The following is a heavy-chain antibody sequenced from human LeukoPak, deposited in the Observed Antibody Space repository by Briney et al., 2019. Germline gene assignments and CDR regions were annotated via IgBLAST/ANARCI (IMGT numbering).Heavy chain of an antibody. CDR2: ISGSGGST. CDR3: AKDGLARSLEWLQDVGYFDY. J-gene: IGHJ4*02. CDR1: GFTFSSYA. D-gene: IGHD3-3*01. V-gene: IGHV3-23*01. Sequence: PGGSLRLSCAASGFTFSSYAMSWVRQAPGKGLEWVSAISGSGGSTYYADSVKGRFTISRDNSKNTLYLQMNSLRAEDTAVYYCAKDGLARSLEWLQDVGYFDYWGQGTLVTVSS.